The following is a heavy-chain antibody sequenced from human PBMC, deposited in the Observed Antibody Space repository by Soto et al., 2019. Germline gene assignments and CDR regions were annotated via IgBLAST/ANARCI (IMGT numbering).Heavy chain of an antibody. D-gene: IGHD1-26*01. CDR1: GFTFSNAW. Sequence: GGSLRLSCAASGFTFSNAWINWVRQAPGKGLEWVGRIKRKTDGGSGDYAAPVKGRFVVSRDDSKDIVYLQMNSLKIEDTGVYYCTTDSRTTLPEIRFDYWGHGTQVTVSS. CDR3: TTDSRTTLPEIRFDY. V-gene: IGHV3-15*07. CDR2: IKRKTDGGSG. J-gene: IGHJ4*01.